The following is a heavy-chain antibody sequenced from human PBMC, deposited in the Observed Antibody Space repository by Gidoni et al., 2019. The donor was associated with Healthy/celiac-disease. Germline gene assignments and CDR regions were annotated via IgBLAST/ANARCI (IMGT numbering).Heavy chain of an antibody. Sequence: IGYIYYSGSTNYNPSLKSRVTISVDTSKNQFSLKLSSVTAADTAVYYCARDARERGMGSGWYVYYYGMDVWGQGTTVTVSS. CDR3: ARDARERGMGSGWYVYYYGMDV. D-gene: IGHD6-19*01. V-gene: IGHV4-59*01. CDR2: IYYSGST. J-gene: IGHJ6*02.